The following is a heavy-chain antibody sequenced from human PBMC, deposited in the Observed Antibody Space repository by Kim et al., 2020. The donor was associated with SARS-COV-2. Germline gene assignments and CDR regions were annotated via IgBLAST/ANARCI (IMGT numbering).Heavy chain of an antibody. J-gene: IGHJ3*02. Sequence: GGSLRLSCAASGFTFSSYWMSWVRQAPGKGLEWVANIKQDGSEKYYVDSVKGRFTISRDNAKNSLYLQMNSLRAEDTAVYYCARLRRYYYDSSGYYPQRHDDAFDIWGQGTMVTVSS. CDR3: ARLRRYYYDSSGYYPQRHDDAFDI. D-gene: IGHD3-22*01. CDR2: IKQDGSEK. V-gene: IGHV3-7*01. CDR1: GFTFSSYW.